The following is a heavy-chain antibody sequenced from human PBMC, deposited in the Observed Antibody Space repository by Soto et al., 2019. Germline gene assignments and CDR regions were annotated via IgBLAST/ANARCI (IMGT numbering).Heavy chain of an antibody. J-gene: IGHJ5*02. D-gene: IGHD3-9*01. CDR2: ISYDGDNK. Sequence: QVQLLESGGGVVQSGRSLRLSCAASGFTFSGSEMHWVRQAPGKGLEWVAFISYDGDNKYYADSVKGRFTVSRDNSRNTPHLQMDSLRPEDTATYYCARASYFSEKTAYYAKSFKWFDPWGQGTLLTVSS. CDR3: ARASYFSEKTAYYAKSFKWFDP. V-gene: IGHV3-30*14. CDR1: GFTFSGSE.